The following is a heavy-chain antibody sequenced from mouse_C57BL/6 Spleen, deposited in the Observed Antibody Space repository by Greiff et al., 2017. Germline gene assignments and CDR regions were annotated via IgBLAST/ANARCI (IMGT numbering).Heavy chain of an antibody. CDR2: ISSGGSYT. CDR3: ARHGDSNFDY. J-gene: IGHJ2*01. CDR1: GFTFSSYG. Sequence: DVKLVESGGDLVKPGGSLKLSCAASGFTFSSYGMSWVRQTPDKRLEWVATISSGGSYTYYPDSVKGRFTISRDNAKNTLYLQRSSLKSEDTAMYYCARHGDSNFDYWGQGTTLTVSS. V-gene: IGHV5-6*02.